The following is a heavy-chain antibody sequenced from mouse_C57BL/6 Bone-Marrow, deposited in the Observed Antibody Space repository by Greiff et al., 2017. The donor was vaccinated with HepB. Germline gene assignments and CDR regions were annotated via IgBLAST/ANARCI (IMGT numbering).Heavy chain of an antibody. V-gene: IGHV5-17*01. CDR3: ARGAGLPFDY. J-gene: IGHJ2*01. Sequence: EVQVVESGGGLVKPGGSLKLSCAASGFTFSDYGMHWVRQAPEKGLEWVAYISSGSSTIYYADTVKGRFTISRDTATNTRFLQMTSLRSEDTAMYYCARGAGLPFDYWGQGTTLTVSS. CDR1: GFTFSDYG. D-gene: IGHD2-4*01. CDR2: ISSGSSTI.